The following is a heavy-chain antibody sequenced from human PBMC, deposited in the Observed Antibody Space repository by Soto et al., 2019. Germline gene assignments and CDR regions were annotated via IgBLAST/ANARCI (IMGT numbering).Heavy chain of an antibody. D-gene: IGHD6-13*01. Sequence: QVHLVQSGAEVKKPGSSVKVSCKAPGGTFSNHAINWVRQAPGQGLEWMGRIIPIFSTTNYAQKFQGRVTMTADKSTIKAYLELRSLKQDDTAVYYCAREVAADGTFREDVFDIWGQGTLVTVYS. J-gene: IGHJ3*02. CDR3: AREVAADGTFREDVFDI. V-gene: IGHV1-69*14. CDR2: IIPIFSTT. CDR1: GGTFSNHA.